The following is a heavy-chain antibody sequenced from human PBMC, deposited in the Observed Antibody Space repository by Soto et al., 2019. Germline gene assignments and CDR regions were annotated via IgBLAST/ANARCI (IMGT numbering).Heavy chain of an antibody. CDR2: INPSGGST. Sequence: ASVKASCMASGSPFTSYYMHSVLQAPGQGLEWMGIINPSGGSTSYAQKFQGRVTMTRDTSTSTVYMELSSLRSEDTAVYYCAREPYITMIVVVPWYFDYWGQGTLVTVS. CDR3: AREPYITMIVVVPWYFDY. V-gene: IGHV1-46*01. CDR1: GSPFTSYY. D-gene: IGHD3-22*01. J-gene: IGHJ4*02.